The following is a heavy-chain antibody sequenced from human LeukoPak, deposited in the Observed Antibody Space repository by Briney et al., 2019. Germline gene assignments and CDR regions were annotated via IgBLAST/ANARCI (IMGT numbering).Heavy chain of an antibody. D-gene: IGHD4-17*01. CDR2: IYYSGST. Sequence: SETLSLTCTVSGGSISSSSYYWGWIRQPPGKGLEWIGSIYYSGSTYYNPSLKSRVTISVDTSKNQFSLKLSSVTAADTAVYYCARSSALRIFDYWGQGTLVTVSS. V-gene: IGHV4-39*01. CDR3: ARSSALRIFDY. CDR1: GGSISSSSYY. J-gene: IGHJ4*02.